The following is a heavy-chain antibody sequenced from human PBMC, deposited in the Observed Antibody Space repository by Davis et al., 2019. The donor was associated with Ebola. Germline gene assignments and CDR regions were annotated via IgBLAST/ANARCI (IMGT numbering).Heavy chain of an antibody. J-gene: IGHJ4*02. CDR3: ARDLRIAVAPVGY. D-gene: IGHD6-19*01. CDR1: GFAFSNDW. CDR2: IRPDGSGQ. V-gene: IGHV3-7*01. Sequence: GESLKISCSASGFAFSNDWMDWVRQAPGKGLEWVANIRPDGSGQYYGDSVKGRFTISRDNARNSLYLQMNSLRAEDTAVYYCARDLRIAVAPVGYWGQGTLVTVSS.